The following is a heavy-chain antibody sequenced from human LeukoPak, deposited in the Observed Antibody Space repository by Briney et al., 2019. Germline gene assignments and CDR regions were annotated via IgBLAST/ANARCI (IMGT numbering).Heavy chain of an antibody. CDR2: ISSSSSYI. V-gene: IGHV3-21*01. D-gene: IGHD2/OR15-2a*01. CDR3: AREFVSVAHESDPNANWFDH. Sequence: GGSLRLSCAASGFTFSSYSMNWVRQAPGKGLEWVSSISSSSSYIYYADSVKGRFTISRDNAKNSLYLQMNSLRAEATAVYYCAREFVSVAHESDPNANWFDHWGQGTLVTVSS. CDR1: GFTFSSYS. J-gene: IGHJ5*02.